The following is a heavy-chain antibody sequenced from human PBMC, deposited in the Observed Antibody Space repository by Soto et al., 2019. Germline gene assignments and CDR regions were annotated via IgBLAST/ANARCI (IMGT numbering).Heavy chain of an antibody. D-gene: IGHD5-12*01. CDR3: ARDPQRGYSGYDAKDYYYYGMDV. CDR2: ISAYNGNT. V-gene: IGHV1-18*01. J-gene: IGHJ6*02. Sequence: ASVKVSCKASGYTFTSYGISWVRQAPGQGLEWIGWISAYNGNTNYAQKLQGRVTMTTDTSTSTAYMELRSLRSDDTAVYYCARDPQRGYSGYDAKDYYYYGMDVWGQGTTVTVSS. CDR1: GYTFTSYG.